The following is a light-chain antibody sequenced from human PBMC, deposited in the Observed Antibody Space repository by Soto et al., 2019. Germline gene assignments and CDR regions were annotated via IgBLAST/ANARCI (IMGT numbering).Light chain of an antibody. CDR2: AAS. CDR3: QQSYIAPST. V-gene: IGKV1-39*01. J-gene: IGKJ1*01. CDR1: QSISTY. Sequence: DIQMTQSPSSLSASVGDRVTITCRASQSISTYLNWYQQKPGKAPNLLIYAASSLQSGVPSRFSGSGSGTDFTLTNSSLQPEDFATYYCQQSYIAPSTFGQGTKVQIQ.